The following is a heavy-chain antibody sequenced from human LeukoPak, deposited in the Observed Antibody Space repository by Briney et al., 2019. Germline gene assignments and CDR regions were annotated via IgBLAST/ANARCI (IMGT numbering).Heavy chain of an antibody. CDR3: ARGQYYYDSSGYYYGTAFDY. CDR2: IIPIFATA. V-gene: IGHV1-69*13. J-gene: IGHJ4*02. D-gene: IGHD3-22*01. Sequence: SVKVSCKASGGTFSSYAISWVRQAPGQGLEWMGGIIPIFATANYAQKFQGRVTITADESTSTAYMELSSLRSEDTAVYYCARGQYYYDSSGYYYGTAFDYWGQGTLVTVSS. CDR1: GGTFSSYA.